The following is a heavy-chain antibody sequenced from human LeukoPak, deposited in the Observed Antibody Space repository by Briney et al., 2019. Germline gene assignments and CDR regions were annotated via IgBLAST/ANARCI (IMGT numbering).Heavy chain of an antibody. CDR2: ISYDGSNK. CDR3: AKDLKNYYDSSGYGAFDI. V-gene: IGHV3-30-3*01. Sequence: PGRSLRLSCAASGFTFSSYAMHWVRQAPGKGLEWVAVISYDGSNKYYADSVKGRFTISRDNSKNTLYLQMNSLRAEDMALYYCAKDLKNYYDSSGYGAFDIWGQGTMVTVSS. D-gene: IGHD3-22*01. CDR1: GFTFSSYA. J-gene: IGHJ3*02.